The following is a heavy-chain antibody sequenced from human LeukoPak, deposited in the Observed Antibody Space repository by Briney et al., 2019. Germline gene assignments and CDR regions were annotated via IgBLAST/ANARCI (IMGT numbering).Heavy chain of an antibody. CDR3: ARGGKWLYYFDY. V-gene: IGHV4-38-2*02. D-gene: IGHD6-19*01. CDR1: NYSISSGYY. J-gene: IGHJ4*02. Sequence: SETLSLTYTVSNYSISSGYYWGWIRQPPGKGLEWIGSIDHSGSTYYDPSLKSRVTISVDTSKNQFSLKLTSVTAADTAVYYCARGGKWLYYFDYWGQGTLVTVSS. CDR2: IDHSGST.